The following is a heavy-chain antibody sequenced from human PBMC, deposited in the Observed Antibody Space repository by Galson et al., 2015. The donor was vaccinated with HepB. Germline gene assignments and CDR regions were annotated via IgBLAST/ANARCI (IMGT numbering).Heavy chain of an antibody. J-gene: IGHJ5*02. CDR3: ARDPIITIFGVGPGVWFDP. V-gene: IGHV1-18*01. CDR2: ISAYNGNT. CDR1: GYTFTSYG. Sequence: SVKVSCKASGYTFTSYGISWVRQAPGQGLEWMGWISAYNGNTNYAQKLQGRVTMTTDTSTSTAYMELRSLRSDDTAVYYCARDPIITIFGVGPGVWFDPWGQGTLVTVSS. D-gene: IGHD3-3*01.